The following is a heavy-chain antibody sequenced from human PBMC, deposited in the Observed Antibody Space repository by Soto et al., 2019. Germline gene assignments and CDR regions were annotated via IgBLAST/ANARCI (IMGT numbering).Heavy chain of an antibody. CDR2: ISGGGATT. V-gene: IGHV3-23*01. CDR3: AKTLLSTSWYGLHDY. CDR1: EFTFSSYA. D-gene: IGHD6-13*01. Sequence: EVQLLDSGGGLVQPGGSLRLSCAASEFTFSSYAMSWVRQAPGRGLEWVSTISGGGATTYYADSVKGRFTISRDNSRNTLHLQMNSLRVEDTALYYCAKTLLSTSWYGLHDYVSQGTLVTVSS. J-gene: IGHJ4*02.